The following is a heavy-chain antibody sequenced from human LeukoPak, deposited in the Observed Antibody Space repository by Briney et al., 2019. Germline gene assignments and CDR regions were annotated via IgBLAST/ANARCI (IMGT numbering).Heavy chain of an antibody. CDR1: GYTFTSYY. Sequence: ASVKVSCKASGYTFTSYYMHWVRQAPGQGLEWMGIINPSGGSTSYGQKFQGRVIMIRDTSTSTVYMELSSLRSEDTAVYFCARSIGSSGPYYFDYWGQGTLVTVSS. V-gene: IGHV1-46*01. CDR3: ARSIGSSGPYYFDY. CDR2: INPSGGST. J-gene: IGHJ4*02. D-gene: IGHD6-19*01.